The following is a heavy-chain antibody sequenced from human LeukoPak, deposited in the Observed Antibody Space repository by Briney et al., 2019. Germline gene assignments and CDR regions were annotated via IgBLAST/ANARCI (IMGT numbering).Heavy chain of an antibody. CDR2: MYYSGST. Sequence: SETLSLTCTVSGGSISGYYWSWIRQSPGEGLVWIGYMYYSGSTNYNPSLKSRVTMSVDMSKNQFSLKLSSVTAADTALYYCARHFTYYYDISGYPRDAFDIWGQGTMVTVSS. D-gene: IGHD3-22*01. CDR1: GGSISGYY. CDR3: ARHFTYYYDISGYPRDAFDI. V-gene: IGHV4-59*08. J-gene: IGHJ3*02.